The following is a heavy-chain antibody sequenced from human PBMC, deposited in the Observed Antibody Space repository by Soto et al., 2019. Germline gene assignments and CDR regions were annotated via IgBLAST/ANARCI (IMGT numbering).Heavy chain of an antibody. J-gene: IGHJ6*02. D-gene: IGHD4-17*01. CDR1: GGTFSSYA. V-gene: IGHV1-69*01. Sequence: QVQLVQSGAEVKKPGSSVKVSCKASGGTFSSYAISWVRQAPGQGLEWMGGIIPILTTADYAQKFQGRITITADGSMSTVYMELSSLRSEDTAVYYCARVAVKDYCDYDFRYAMDVWGQGTTVTVS. CDR2: IIPILTTA. CDR3: ARVAVKDYCDYDFRYAMDV.